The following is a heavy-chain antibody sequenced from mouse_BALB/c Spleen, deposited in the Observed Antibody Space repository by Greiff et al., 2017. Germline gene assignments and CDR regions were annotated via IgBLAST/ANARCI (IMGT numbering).Heavy chain of an antibody. Sequence: EVKVVESGGGLVQPGGSRKLSCAASGFTFSSFGMHWVRQAPEKGLEWVAYISSGSSTIYYADTVKGRFTISRDNPKNTLFLQMTSLRSEDTAMYYCASGVPYAMDYWGQGTSVTVSS. V-gene: IGHV5-17*02. CDR3: ASGVPYAMDY. CDR2: ISSGSSTI. J-gene: IGHJ4*01. CDR1: GFTFSSFG.